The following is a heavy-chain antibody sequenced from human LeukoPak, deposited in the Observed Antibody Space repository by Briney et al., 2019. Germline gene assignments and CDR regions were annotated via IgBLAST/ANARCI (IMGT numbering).Heavy chain of an antibody. D-gene: IGHD6-13*01. V-gene: IGHV1-2*02. Sequence: GASVKVSCKASGYTFTDYYMHWVRQAPGQGLEWMGWINPNNGGTSYARKFQGRVTMTRDTSITTSYMELPSLTSDDTAVYYCARGYSSPVPNFDYWGQGTLVTVSS. CDR1: GYTFTDYY. CDR3: ARGYSSPVPNFDY. J-gene: IGHJ4*02. CDR2: INPNNGGT.